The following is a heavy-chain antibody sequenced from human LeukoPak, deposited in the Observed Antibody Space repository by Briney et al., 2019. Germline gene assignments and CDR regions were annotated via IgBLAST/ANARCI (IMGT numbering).Heavy chain of an antibody. V-gene: IGHV1-69*05. CDR3: ARGANDFWSGILEY. D-gene: IGHD3-3*01. CDR2: IIPIFGTA. Sequence: SLKASCKASGGTFSSYAISWVRQAPGQGLEWMGGIIPIFGTANYAQKLQGRVTITTDESTSTAYMGLSSLRSEDTAVYYCARGANDFWSGILEYWGQGTLVTVSS. J-gene: IGHJ4*02. CDR1: GGTFSSYA.